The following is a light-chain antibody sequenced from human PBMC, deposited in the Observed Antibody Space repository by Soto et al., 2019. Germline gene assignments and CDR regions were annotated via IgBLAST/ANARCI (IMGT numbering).Light chain of an antibody. CDR1: SSDVGGYNY. V-gene: IGLV2-14*01. CDR3: SSYTSSSPYV. Sequence: QSLLTQPASVSGSPGQSITISCPGTSSDVGGYNYVSWYQQHPGKAPKLMIYDVSNRPSGVSNRFSGSKSGNTASLTISGLQAEDEADYYCSSYTSSSPYVFGTGTKVTVL. J-gene: IGLJ1*01. CDR2: DVS.